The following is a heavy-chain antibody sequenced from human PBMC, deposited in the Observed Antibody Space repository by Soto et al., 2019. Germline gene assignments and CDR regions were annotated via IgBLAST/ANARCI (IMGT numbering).Heavy chain of an antibody. CDR2: INPSGGST. V-gene: IGHV1-46*01. Sequence: ASVTGSFKASGYTFTSDDMHWVRQAPGQGLEWMGIINPSGGSTSYAQKFQGRVTMTRDTSTSTVYMELSSLRSEDTAVYYCARAYQQLVPNYYYYGMDVWGQGTTVTVSS. CDR1: GYTFTSDD. D-gene: IGHD6-13*01. CDR3: ARAYQQLVPNYYYYGMDV. J-gene: IGHJ6*02.